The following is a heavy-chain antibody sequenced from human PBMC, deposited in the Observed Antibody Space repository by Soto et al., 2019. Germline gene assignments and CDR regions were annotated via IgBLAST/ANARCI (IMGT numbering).Heavy chain of an antibody. CDR1: GFSLTTSGVS. V-gene: IGHV2-5*01. D-gene: IGHD6-25*01. J-gene: IGHJ4*02. CDR2: IYWNDDK. Sequence: QITLKESGPTLVKPTQTLTLTCTFSGFSLTTSGVSVGWIRQPPGKALEWLASIYWNDDKRYSPSLKSRLTLTKDNSNKQVVLTMTNMDPVDTATYYCAYRVGSRGSCDYWGQGTLVTVSS. CDR3: AYRVGSRGSCDY.